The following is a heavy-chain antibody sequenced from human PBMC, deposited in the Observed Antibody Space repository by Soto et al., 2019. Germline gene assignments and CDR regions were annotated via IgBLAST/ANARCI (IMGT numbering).Heavy chain of an antibody. V-gene: IGHV3-11*01. Sequence: QVQLVESGGGLVKPGGSLRLSCAASGFSFSDYYMSWIRQAPGKGLEWVSYISSSGSTIYYADSVKGRFTVSRDNAKDSLWLQVNSLRAEDTDVYYCARNGYCSRDACSYGVDVWGQGTTVTVSS. J-gene: IGHJ6*02. CDR2: ISSSGSTI. CDR3: ARNGYCSRDACSYGVDV. CDR1: GFSFSDYY. D-gene: IGHD2-15*01.